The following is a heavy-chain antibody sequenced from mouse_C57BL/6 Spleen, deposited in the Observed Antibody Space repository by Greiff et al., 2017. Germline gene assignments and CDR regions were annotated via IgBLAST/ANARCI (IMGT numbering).Heavy chain of an antibody. CDR1: GYSFTSYW. D-gene: IGHD2-4*01. V-gene: IGHV1-53*01. Sequence: QVQLQQPGPELVKPGASVKMSCKASGYSFTSYWIHWVKQRPGQGLEWIGKIHPGSGNTNYNEKFKGKATLTVDKSSSTAYMQLSSLTSEDSAVYECARPYDYDSNPYDMGDRGQGTSVTASS. CDR3: ARPYDYDSNPYDMGD. CDR2: IHPGSGNT. J-gene: IGHJ4*01.